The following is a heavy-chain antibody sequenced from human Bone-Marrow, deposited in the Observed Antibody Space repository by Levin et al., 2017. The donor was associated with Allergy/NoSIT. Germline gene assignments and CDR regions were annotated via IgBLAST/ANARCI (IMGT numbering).Heavy chain of an antibody. V-gene: IGHV1-69*06. D-gene: IGHD3-10*01. CDR2: IIPTFGTS. Sequence: KISCKASGGSFAAYGISWVRQAPGQGLEWMGGIIPTFGTSNYAQKFQGRVTITADKSTSTVSMELSSLRSEDSAVYYCAGDYYASGSTFYYYYYMDVWGKGTTVTVSS. J-gene: IGHJ6*03. CDR1: GGSFAAYG. CDR3: AGDYYASGSTFYYYYYMDV.